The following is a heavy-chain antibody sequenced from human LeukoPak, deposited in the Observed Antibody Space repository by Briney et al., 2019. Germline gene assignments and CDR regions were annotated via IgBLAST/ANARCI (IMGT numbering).Heavy chain of an antibody. J-gene: IGHJ5*02. Sequence: SGGSLRLPCAASGFTFDDYAMHWVRQAPGKGLEWVSGISWNSGSIGYADSVKGRFTISRDSAKNSLYLQMNSLRAEDMALYYCAKGYSSSWYYWFDPWGQGTLVTVSS. CDR1: GFTFDDYA. V-gene: IGHV3-9*03. CDR3: AKGYSSSWYYWFDP. CDR2: ISWNSGSI. D-gene: IGHD6-13*01.